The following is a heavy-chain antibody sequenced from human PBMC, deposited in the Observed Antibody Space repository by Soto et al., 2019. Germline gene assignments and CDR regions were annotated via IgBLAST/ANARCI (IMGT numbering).Heavy chain of an antibody. J-gene: IGHJ5*02. CDR1: GGSISSYY. CDR2: IYYSGST. V-gene: IGHV4-59*01. Sequence: KPSETLSRTCTVSGGSISSYYWSWIRQPPGEGLEWIGYIYYSGSTNYNPSLKSRVTISVDTSKNQFSLKLSSVTAADTAVYYCARVEYYDFWSGYYGPGWFDPWGQGTLVTVSS. CDR3: ARVEYYDFWSGYYGPGWFDP. D-gene: IGHD3-3*01.